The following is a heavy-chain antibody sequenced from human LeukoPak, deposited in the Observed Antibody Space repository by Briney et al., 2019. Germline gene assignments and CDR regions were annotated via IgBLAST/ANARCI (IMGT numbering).Heavy chain of an antibody. J-gene: IGHJ4*02. Sequence: GGSLRLSCAASGFTFSSYGMHWVRQATGKGLECVAVIWYDGSNKYYADSVKGRFTISRDNSKNTLYLQMNSLRAEDTAVYYCARDTSDTALYYFDYWGQGTLVTVSS. D-gene: IGHD5-18*01. V-gene: IGHV3-33*01. CDR3: ARDTSDTALYYFDY. CDR1: GFTFSSYG. CDR2: IWYDGSNK.